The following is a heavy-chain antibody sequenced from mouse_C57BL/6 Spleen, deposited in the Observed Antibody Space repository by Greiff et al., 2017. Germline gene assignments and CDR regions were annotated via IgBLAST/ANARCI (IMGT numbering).Heavy chain of an antibody. D-gene: IGHD2-1*01. CDR3: ARDYGNSLAWFAY. CDR2: ISSGSSTI. Sequence: DVMLVESGGGLVKPGGSLKLSCAASGFTFSDYGMHWVRQAPEKGLEWVAYISSGSSTIYYADTVKGRFTISRDNAKNTLFLQMTSLRSEDTAMYYCARDYGNSLAWFAYWGQGTLVTVSA. V-gene: IGHV5-17*01. CDR1: GFTFSDYG. J-gene: IGHJ3*01.